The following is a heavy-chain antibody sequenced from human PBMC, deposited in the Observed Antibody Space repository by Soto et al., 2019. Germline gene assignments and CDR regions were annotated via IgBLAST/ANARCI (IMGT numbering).Heavy chain of an antibody. CDR2: IIPIFGTA. V-gene: IGHV1-69*01. CDR3: ARPDAQLGGTYYYYGMDV. Sequence: QVQLVQSGAEVKKPGSSVKVYCKASGGTFSSYAISWVRQAPGQGLEWMGGIIPIFGTANYAQKFQGRVTITADESTRTAYMELSSLRSEDTAVYYCARPDAQLGGTYYYYGMDVWGQGTTVTVSS. CDR1: GGTFSSYA. D-gene: IGHD6-6*01. J-gene: IGHJ6*02.